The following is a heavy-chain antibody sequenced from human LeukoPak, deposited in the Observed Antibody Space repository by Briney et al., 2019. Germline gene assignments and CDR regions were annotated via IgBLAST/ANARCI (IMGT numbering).Heavy chain of an antibody. V-gene: IGHV4-61*02. CDR3: ARGVYYDFWSGYFNNWFDP. Sequence: SQTLSLTCTVSGGSISSGSYYWSWIRQPAGKGLEWIGPIYTSGSTNYNPSLKSRVTISVDTSKNQFSLKLSSVTAADTAVYYCARGVYYDFWSGYFNNWFDPWGQGTLVTVSS. J-gene: IGHJ5*02. CDR1: GGSISSGSYY. CDR2: IYTSGST. D-gene: IGHD3-3*01.